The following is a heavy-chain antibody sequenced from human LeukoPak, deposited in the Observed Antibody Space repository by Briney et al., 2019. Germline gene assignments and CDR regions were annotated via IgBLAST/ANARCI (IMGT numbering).Heavy chain of an antibody. CDR1: GGSFSGYY. J-gene: IGHJ4*02. CDR2: IYYSGST. CDR3: ARVSYEWLRFDY. D-gene: IGHD5-12*01. Sequence: PSETLSLTCAVYGGSFSGYYWSWIRQPPGKGLEWIGYIYYSGSTYYNPSLKSRVTISVDTSKNQFSLKLSSVTAADTAVYYCARVSYEWLRFDYWGQGTLVTVSS. V-gene: IGHV4-30-4*01.